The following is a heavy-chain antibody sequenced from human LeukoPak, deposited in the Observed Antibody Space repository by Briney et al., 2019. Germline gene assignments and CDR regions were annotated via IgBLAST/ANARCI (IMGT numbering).Heavy chain of an antibody. Sequence: EPGGSLRLSCAASGFTFSSYAMHWVRQAPGKGLEWVAVISYDGSNKYYADSVKGRFTISRDNSKNTLYLQMNSLRAEDTAVYYCARATTVTNVFDYWGQGALVTVSS. CDR3: ARATTVTNVFDY. J-gene: IGHJ4*02. V-gene: IGHV3-30-3*01. CDR1: GFTFSSYA. D-gene: IGHD4-17*01. CDR2: ISYDGSNK.